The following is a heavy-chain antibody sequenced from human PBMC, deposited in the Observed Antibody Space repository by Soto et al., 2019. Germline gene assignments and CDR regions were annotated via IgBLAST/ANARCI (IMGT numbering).Heavy chain of an antibody. V-gene: IGHV3-11*01. J-gene: IGHJ4*02. CDR2: ISSSGSTI. CDR3: ARDRASSADILTGRFDY. Sequence: GGSLRLSCAASGFTFSDYYMSWIRQAPGKGLEWVSYISSSGSTIYYADSVKGRFTISRDNAKNSLYLQMNSLRAEDTAVYYCARDRASSADILTGRFDYWGQGTLVTVSS. D-gene: IGHD3-9*01. CDR1: GFTFSDYY.